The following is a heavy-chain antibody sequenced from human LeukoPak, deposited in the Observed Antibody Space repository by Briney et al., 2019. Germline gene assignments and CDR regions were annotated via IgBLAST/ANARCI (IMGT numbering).Heavy chain of an antibody. CDR3: ASELLPDY. V-gene: IGHV4-39*01. Sequence: SETLSLTCTVSGGSISSSSYYWGWIRQPPGKGLEWIGSIYYSGSTYYNPSLKSRVTISVDTSKNQFSLKLSSVTAADTAVYYCASELLPDYWGQGTLVTVSS. CDR2: IYYSGST. J-gene: IGHJ4*02. CDR1: GGSISSSSYY. D-gene: IGHD1-26*01.